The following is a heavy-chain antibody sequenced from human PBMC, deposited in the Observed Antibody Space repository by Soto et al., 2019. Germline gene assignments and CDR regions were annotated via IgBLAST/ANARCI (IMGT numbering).Heavy chain of an antibody. CDR3: ARGRGRSYYYDSSGYYPVDY. J-gene: IGHJ4*02. CDR1: GGTFSSYA. V-gene: IGHV1-69*13. Sequence: VKVSCKASGGTFSSYAISWVRQAPGQGLEWMGGIIPIFGTANYAQKFQGRVTITADESTSTAYMELSSLRSEDTAVYYCARGRGRSYYYDSSGYYPVDYWGQGTLVTVSS. D-gene: IGHD3-22*01. CDR2: IIPIFGTA.